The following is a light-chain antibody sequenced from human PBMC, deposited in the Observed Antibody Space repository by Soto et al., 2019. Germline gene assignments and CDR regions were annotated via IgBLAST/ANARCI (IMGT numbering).Light chain of an antibody. CDR1: SSNIGNNA. CDR3: AVWDDNLKGPL. CDR2: YNG. Sequence: QSVLTQPPSVSGAPRQRVTISCSGSSSNIGNNAVNWYQHFPGEAPRLLIYYNGLLSTGVSDRFSGSKSGTSASLAISGLRPEDEADYYWAVWDDNLKGPLFGGGNKLTVL. J-gene: IGLJ2*01. V-gene: IGLV1-36*01.